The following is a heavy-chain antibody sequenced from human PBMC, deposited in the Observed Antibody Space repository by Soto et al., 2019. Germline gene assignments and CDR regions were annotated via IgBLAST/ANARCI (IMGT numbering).Heavy chain of an antibody. D-gene: IGHD3-10*01. J-gene: IGHJ4*02. CDR1: GGSISGYY. V-gene: IGHV4-59*08. CDR3: ARHYGSGTYPLDY. Sequence: PSETLSLTCTVSGGSISGYYWNWFRQPPGKGLEWIGCIHYSGSTTYNSSLKSRVTISIDTSKKQSSLKLTSVTAADTAVYYCARHYGSGTYPLDYWGQGTLVTVSS. CDR2: IHYSGST.